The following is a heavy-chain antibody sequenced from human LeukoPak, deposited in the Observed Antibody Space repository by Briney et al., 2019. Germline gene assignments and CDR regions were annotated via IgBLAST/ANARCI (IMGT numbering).Heavy chain of an antibody. CDR3: ARDFWYHYYYYYYGMDV. CDR1: GYTFTSYA. D-gene: IGHD3-3*01. CDR2: INTNTGNP. J-gene: IGHJ6*02. V-gene: IGHV7-4-1*02. Sequence: GASVKVSCKASGYTFTSYAMNWVRQAPGQGLEWVGWINTNTGNPTYAQGFTGRFVFSLDTSVSTAYLQISSLKAEDTAVYYCARDFWYHYYYYYYGMDVWGQGTTVTVSS.